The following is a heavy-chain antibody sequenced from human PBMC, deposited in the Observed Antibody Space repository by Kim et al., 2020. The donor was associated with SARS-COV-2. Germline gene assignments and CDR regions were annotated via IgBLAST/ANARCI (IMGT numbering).Heavy chain of an antibody. CDR3: AKQGYIFELNTYHGMDL. CDR2: ILYAGSKT. V-gene: IGHV3-30*18. J-gene: IGHJ6*02. CDR1: GFSFSNYA. Sequence: GGSLRLSCAASGFSFSNYAMRWVRQAPGKGLEWVAFILYAGSKTQYLDSLKGRFTVSRDYSKNTLYLQMNSLTAEDTAVYYCAKQGYIFELNTYHGMDLWGQGTTVTVSS. D-gene: IGHD5-12*01.